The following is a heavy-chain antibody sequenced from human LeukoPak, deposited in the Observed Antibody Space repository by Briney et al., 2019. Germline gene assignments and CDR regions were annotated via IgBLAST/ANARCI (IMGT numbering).Heavy chain of an antibody. Sequence: GGSLRLSCAASGFTVSSNYMSWVRQAPGKGLEWVSVIYSGGCTYYADSVKGRFTISRDNSKNTLYLQMNSLRAEDTAVYYCASRIAAAGIFDPWGQGTLVTVSS. D-gene: IGHD6-13*01. CDR1: GFTVSSNY. V-gene: IGHV3-53*01. CDR3: ASRIAAAGIFDP. J-gene: IGHJ5*02. CDR2: IYSGGCT.